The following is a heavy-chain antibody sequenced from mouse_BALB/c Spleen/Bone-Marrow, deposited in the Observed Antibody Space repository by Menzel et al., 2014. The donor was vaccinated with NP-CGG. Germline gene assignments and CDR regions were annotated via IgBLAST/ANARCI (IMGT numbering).Heavy chain of an antibody. CDR3: ARWLLPYGMDY. J-gene: IGHJ4*01. CDR2: IDPANGNT. V-gene: IGHV14-3*02. D-gene: IGHD2-3*01. CDR1: GFNIKDTY. Sequence: VQMQQPGAELVKPGASVKLSCTASGFNIKDTYMHWVKQRPEQGLEWIGRIDPANGNTKYDPKFQGKAKITADTSSNTAYLQLSSLTSEDTAVYYCARWLLPYGMDYWGQGTSVTVSS.